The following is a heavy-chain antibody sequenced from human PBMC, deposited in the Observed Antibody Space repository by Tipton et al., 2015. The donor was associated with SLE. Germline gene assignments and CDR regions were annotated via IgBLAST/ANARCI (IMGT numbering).Heavy chain of an antibody. CDR3: VRSSGYYIDF. V-gene: IGHV4-34*01. CDR2: INHSGNT. J-gene: IGHJ4*02. CDR1: GGSFSGYY. Sequence: TLSLTCAVYGGSFSGYYWTWIRQPPGKGLEWIGEINHSGNTNHSPSLKSRVIMSVDTSKNQFSLRLDSLTAADTAIYYCVRSSGYYIDFWGQGTLVTVSS. D-gene: IGHD3-3*01.